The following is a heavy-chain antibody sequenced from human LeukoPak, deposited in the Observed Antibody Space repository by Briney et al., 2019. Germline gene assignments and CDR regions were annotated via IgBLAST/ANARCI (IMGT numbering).Heavy chain of an antibody. D-gene: IGHD6-19*01. CDR1: GFTFGDYA. J-gene: IGHJ4*02. V-gene: IGHV3-43D*03. CDR3: AKEASFPLAGIDY. Sequence: PGGSLRLSWAASGFTFGDYAMHLVRQGPGKGLDADSVKGRFTISRDNSKNSLYLQMNSLIAEDTALYYCAKEASFPLAGIDYWGQGTLVTVSS.